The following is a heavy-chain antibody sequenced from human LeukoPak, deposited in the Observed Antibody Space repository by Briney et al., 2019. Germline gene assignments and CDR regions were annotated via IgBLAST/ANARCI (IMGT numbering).Heavy chain of an antibody. J-gene: IGHJ6*02. D-gene: IGHD3-3*01. CDR2: ISYDGSNK. V-gene: IGHV3-30-3*01. Sequence: GGSLRLSCAASGFTFSSYAMHWVRQAPGKGLEWVAVISYDGSNKYYAVSVKGRFTISRDNSKNTLYLQMNSLRAEDTAVYYCARGGVMVPYYDFWSGYSGDYGMDVWGQGTTVTVSS. CDR3: ARGGVMVPYYDFWSGYSGDYGMDV. CDR1: GFTFSSYA.